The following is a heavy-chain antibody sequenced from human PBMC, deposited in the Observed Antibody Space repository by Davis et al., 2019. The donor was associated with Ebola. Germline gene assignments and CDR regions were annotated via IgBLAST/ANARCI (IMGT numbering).Heavy chain of an antibody. J-gene: IGHJ5*02. CDR1: GGTFSSYA. CDR2: IIPIFGTA. D-gene: IGHD3-16*02. V-gene: IGHV1-69*05. Sequence: SVKVSCKASGGTFSSYAISWVRQAPGQGLEWMGGIIPIFGTANYAQKFQGRVTMTRDTSTSTVYMELSSLRSEDTAVYYCARFVRDYIWGSYRYTGWFDPWGQGTLVTVSS. CDR3: ARFVRDYIWGSYRYTGWFDP.